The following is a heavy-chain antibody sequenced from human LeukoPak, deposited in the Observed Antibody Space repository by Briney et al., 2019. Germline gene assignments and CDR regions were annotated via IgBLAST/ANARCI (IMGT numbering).Heavy chain of an antibody. CDR1: GYTFTSYG. J-gene: IGHJ4*02. V-gene: IGHV1-18*01. CDR3: ARGSYCGGDCYYLDY. Sequence: GASVKVSCKASGYTFTSYGISWVRQAPGQGLEWMGWISAYNGNTNYAQKLQGRVTMTTDTSTSTAYMELRSLRSDDTAVYYCARGSYCGGDCYYLDYWGQGTLVTVSS. CDR2: ISAYNGNT. D-gene: IGHD2-21*02.